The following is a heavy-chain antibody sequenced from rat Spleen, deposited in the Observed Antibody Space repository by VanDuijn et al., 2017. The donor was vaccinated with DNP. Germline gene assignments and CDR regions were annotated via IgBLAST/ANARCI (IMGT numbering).Heavy chain of an antibody. D-gene: IGHD1-4*01. V-gene: IGHV5-31*01. CDR1: GFTFNKYW. J-gene: IGHJ2*01. Sequence: EVQLVESGGDLIQPGRSLKLSCAASGFTFNKYWMTWIRQAPGKGLEWIASISNTGDSTYYSDSVKGRFTISRDNAKSTLYLQMDSLRSEDTATYYCARQTTRVSDYWGQGVMVTVSS. CDR2: ISNTGDST. CDR3: ARQTTRVSDY.